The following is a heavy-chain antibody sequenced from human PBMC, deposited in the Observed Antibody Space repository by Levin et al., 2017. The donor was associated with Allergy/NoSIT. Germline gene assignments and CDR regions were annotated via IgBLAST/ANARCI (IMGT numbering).Heavy chain of an antibody. CDR2: ISGSGGST. CDR3: TKGGYNWNDKYYFDY. Sequence: SCAASGFTFSSYAMSWVRQAPGKGLEWVSSISGSGGSTYYADSVKGRFTISRDNSKNTLFLQINSLRAEDTAVYYCTKGGYNWNDKYYFDYWGQGTLVTVSS. D-gene: IGHD1-20*01. J-gene: IGHJ4*02. V-gene: IGHV3-23*01. CDR1: GFTFSSYA.